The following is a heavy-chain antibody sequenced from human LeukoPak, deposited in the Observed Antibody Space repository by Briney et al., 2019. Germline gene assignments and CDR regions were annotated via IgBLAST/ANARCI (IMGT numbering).Heavy chain of an antibody. J-gene: IGHJ3*02. D-gene: IGHD1-7*01. CDR2: INPSGGST. CDR1: GYTFTSYY. Sequence: GASVKVSCKASGYTFTSYYMHWVRQAPGQGLEWMGIINPSGGSTSYAQKFQGRVTITEDTSTDTAYMELSRLRSDDTAVYYCARGFGLKNYFAFDIWGQGTMVTVSS. CDR3: ARGFGLKNYFAFDI. V-gene: IGHV1-46*01.